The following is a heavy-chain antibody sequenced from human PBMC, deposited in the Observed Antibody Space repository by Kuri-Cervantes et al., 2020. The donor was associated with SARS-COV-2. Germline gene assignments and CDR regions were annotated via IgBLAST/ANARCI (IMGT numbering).Heavy chain of an antibody. D-gene: IGHD7-27*01. CDR2: VIPIFGTA. CDR1: GGTFSSYA. J-gene: IGHJ3*02. Sequence: SVKVSCKASGGTFSSYAISWVRQAPGQGLEWMGGVIPIFGTANYAQKFQGRVTITTDESTSTAYMELSSLRSEDTAVYYCARDRVLGSGALDAFDIWGQGTMVTVSS. V-gene: IGHV1-69*05. CDR3: ARDRVLGSGALDAFDI.